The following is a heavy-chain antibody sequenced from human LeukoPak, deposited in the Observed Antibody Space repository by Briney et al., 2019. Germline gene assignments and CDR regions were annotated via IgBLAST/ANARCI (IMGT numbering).Heavy chain of an antibody. CDR3: ARGSVGYYMDV. CDR2: IYYSGST. J-gene: IGHJ6*03. CDR1: GGSISSYY. V-gene: IGHV4-59*01. D-gene: IGHD1-26*01. Sequence: SETLSLTCTVSGGSISSYYWSWIRQPPGKGLEWIGYIYYSGSTNYNPSLKSRVTISVDTSKNQLSLKLSSVTAADTAVYYCARGSVGYYMDVWGKGTTVTISS.